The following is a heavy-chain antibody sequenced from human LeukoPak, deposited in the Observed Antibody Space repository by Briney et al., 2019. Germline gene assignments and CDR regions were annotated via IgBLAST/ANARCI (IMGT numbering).Heavy chain of an antibody. J-gene: IGHJ4*02. Sequence: PSETLSLTCTVSGGSISSGSYYWSWIRQPAGKGLEWIGRIYTSGSTNYNPSLKSRVTISVDTSKNQFSLKLSSVTAADTAVYYCARQPYSGSYGYYFDYWGQGTLVTVSS. CDR2: IYTSGST. V-gene: IGHV4-61*02. CDR3: ARQPYSGSYGYYFDY. D-gene: IGHD1-26*01. CDR1: GGSISSGSYY.